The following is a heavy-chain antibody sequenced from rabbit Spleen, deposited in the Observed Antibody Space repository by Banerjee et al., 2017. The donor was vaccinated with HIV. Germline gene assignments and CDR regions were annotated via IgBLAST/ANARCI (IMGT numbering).Heavy chain of an antibody. Sequence: QSLEESGGDRVKPGASLTLTCTASGFSFSDRDVMCWVRQAPGKGLEWIACINAATGKPVYATWAKGRFTISRTSSTTVTLRMTSLTAADRATYFCARDLVGVIGWNFYLWGPGTLVTVS. CDR2: INAATGKP. CDR3: ARDLVGVIGWNFYL. CDR1: GFSFSDRDV. V-gene: IGHV1S40*01. D-gene: IGHD1-1*01. J-gene: IGHJ4*01.